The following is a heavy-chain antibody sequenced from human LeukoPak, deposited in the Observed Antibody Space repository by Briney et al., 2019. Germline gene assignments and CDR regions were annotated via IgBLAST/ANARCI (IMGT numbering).Heavy chain of an antibody. CDR1: GFTFITYW. V-gene: IGHV3-7*01. CDR3: ARGRYTGSYFN. CDR2: IKQDGSEK. D-gene: IGHD1-26*01. Sequence: GGSLRLSCAASGFTFITYWMTWIRQAPGKGLEWVANIKQDGSEKYYVDSVKGRFTISTDNAKNSLFLQMNSLRAEDTAVYYCARGRYTGSYFNWGQGTLVTVSS. J-gene: IGHJ4*02.